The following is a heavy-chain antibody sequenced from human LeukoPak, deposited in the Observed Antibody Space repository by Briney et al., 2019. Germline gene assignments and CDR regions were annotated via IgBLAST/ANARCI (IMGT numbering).Heavy chain of an antibody. CDR3: ARLIAEVGGGTNYFDT. CDR1: GGSVTTSY. Sequence: SETLSPTCTVSGGSVTTSYWSWIRQSAGEGLEWIGRVYISGDTKYNPSLKSRVIMSLDPSKNQFSLSLRSVTAADTAVYYCARLIAEVGGGTNYFDTWGQGTLVTVSS. D-gene: IGHD2-21*01. V-gene: IGHV4-4*07. J-gene: IGHJ4*02. CDR2: VYISGDT.